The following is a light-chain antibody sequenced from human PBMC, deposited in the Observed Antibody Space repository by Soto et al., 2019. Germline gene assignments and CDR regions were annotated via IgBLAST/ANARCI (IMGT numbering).Light chain of an antibody. CDR3: QQYNYWPPFT. V-gene: IGKV3-15*01. CDR1: QSASNN. J-gene: IGKJ2*01. CDR2: GAS. Sequence: EIVMTQSPATLSVSPGDRATLSCRASQSASNNVAWYHQKPGQAPRLLIYGASTRASGLPARFSGSGSGTDFTLTISSLQSEDFGVYYCQQYNYWPPFTFGQGTKVDIK.